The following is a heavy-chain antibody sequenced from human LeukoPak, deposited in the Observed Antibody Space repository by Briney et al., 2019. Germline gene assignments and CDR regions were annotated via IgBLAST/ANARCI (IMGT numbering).Heavy chain of an antibody. CDR2: IYYSGST. V-gene: IGHV4-59*08. J-gene: IGHJ4*02. Sequence: PSETLSLTCTVSGGSISSNYWSWIRQPPGKGLEWIGYIYYSGSTNYNPSLKSRVTISVDTSKNQFSLKLSSVTAADTAVYYCARHSMITFGGVIAPFDYWGQGTLVTVSS. D-gene: IGHD3-16*02. CDR1: GGSISSNY. CDR3: ARHSMITFGGVIAPFDY.